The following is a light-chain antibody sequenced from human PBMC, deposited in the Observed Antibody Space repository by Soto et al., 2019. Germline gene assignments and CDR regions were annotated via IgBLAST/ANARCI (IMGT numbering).Light chain of an antibody. CDR1: QSVSSNY. J-gene: IGKJ4*01. CDR3: QQRSNWPPRLT. V-gene: IGKV3D-20*02. Sequence: EIVLTQSPGTLSLSPGERATLSCRASQSVSSNYLTWYQQKPGQAPRLLIYGASSRATGIPDRFSGSGSGTDFTLTISSLEPEDFAVYYCQQRSNWPPRLTFGGGTKVDI. CDR2: GAS.